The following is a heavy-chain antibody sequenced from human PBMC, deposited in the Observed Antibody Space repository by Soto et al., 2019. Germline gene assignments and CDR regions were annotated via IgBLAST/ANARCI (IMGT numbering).Heavy chain of an antibody. CDR1: GDSISTSNYY. V-gene: IGHV4-39*01. CDR3: ARRGGGDYLFDS. Sequence: QLLLQESGPGLVKPSETLSLTCTVSGDSISTSNYYWGWIRQPPVEGLEWIGHIFYSGGTYYNPSLKSRFTISVDTSKNQFSLKLNSITAADTAVYFCARRGGGDYLFDSWGQGMLVTVSS. J-gene: IGHJ4*02. D-gene: IGHD4-17*01. CDR2: IFYSGGT.